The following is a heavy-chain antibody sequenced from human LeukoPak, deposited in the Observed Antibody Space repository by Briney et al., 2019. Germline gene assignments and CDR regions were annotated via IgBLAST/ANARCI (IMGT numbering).Heavy chain of an antibody. J-gene: IGHJ6*03. V-gene: IGHV5-51*01. CDR2: IYPGDSDT. CDR1: GYSFTSYW. CDR3: ARLYSTYMDV. Sequence: GESLKISXKGSGYSFTSYWIGWVRQMPGKGREWMGIIYPGDSDTRYSPSFQGQVTISADKSISTAYLQWSSLKASGTATYYCARLYSTYMDVWGKGTTVTVSS. D-gene: IGHD2/OR15-2a*01.